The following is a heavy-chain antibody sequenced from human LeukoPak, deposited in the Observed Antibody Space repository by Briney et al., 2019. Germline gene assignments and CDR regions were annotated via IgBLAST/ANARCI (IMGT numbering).Heavy chain of an antibody. Sequence: ASVKVSCKASGYTFTSYGISWVRQAPGRGLEWMGWISAYNGNTNYAQKLQGRVTMTTDTSTSTAYMELRSLRSDGTAVYYCARCRVLSGGSCYFDYWGQGTLVTVSS. CDR1: GYTFTSYG. V-gene: IGHV1-18*01. D-gene: IGHD2-15*01. J-gene: IGHJ4*02. CDR2: ISAYNGNT. CDR3: ARCRVLSGGSCYFDY.